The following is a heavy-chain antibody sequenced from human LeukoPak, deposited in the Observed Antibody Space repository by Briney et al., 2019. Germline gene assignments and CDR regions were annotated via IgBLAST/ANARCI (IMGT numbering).Heavy chain of an antibody. CDR1: GFTFSDYY. D-gene: IGHD4-23*01. V-gene: IGHV3-11*01. CDR2: ISTSGSVI. J-gene: IGHJ3*02. Sequence: GGSLRLSCAASGFTFSDYYMSYIRQAPGKGLEWLSYISTSGSVIHYADSVKGRFTISRDNANNSLYLQMNSLRAEDTAVYYCARVRRGGRPTDAFEIWGQGTMVTVSS. CDR3: ARVRRGGRPTDAFEI.